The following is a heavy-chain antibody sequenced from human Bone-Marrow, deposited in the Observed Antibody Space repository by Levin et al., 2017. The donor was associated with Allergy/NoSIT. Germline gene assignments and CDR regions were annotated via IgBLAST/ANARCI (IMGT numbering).Heavy chain of an antibody. CDR2: ITGSGGST. V-gene: IGHV3-23*01. CDR1: GFTFSNYA. CDR3: AKNIDHDYDSGGEYFQH. D-gene: IGHD3-22*01. Sequence: GGSLRLSCAASGFTFSNYAMSWVRQAPGKGLEWVSGITGSGGSTYYADSVKGRFTISRDHSKNTLYLQMNSLRAEDTAVYYCAKNIDHDYDSGGEYFQHWGQGTLVTVSS. J-gene: IGHJ1*01.